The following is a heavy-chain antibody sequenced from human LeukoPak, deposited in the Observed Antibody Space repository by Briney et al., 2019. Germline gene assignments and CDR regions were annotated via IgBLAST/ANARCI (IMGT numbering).Heavy chain of an antibody. J-gene: IGHJ3*02. CDR2: INHSGST. CDR1: GGSFSTYL. V-gene: IGHV4-34*01. CDR3: ARVTAAGGTDDAFDI. Sequence: SETLSLTCAVYGGSFSTYLWSWIRQPPGKGLEWIGEINHSGSTNYNPSLKSRVTISVDTSKNQLSLKVSSVTAADTAVYYCARVTAAGGTDDAFDIWGQGTMVTVSS. D-gene: IGHD6-13*01.